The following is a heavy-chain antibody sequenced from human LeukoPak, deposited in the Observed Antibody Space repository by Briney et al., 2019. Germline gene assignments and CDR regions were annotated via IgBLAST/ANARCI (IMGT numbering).Heavy chain of an antibody. CDR2: LYSDGTT. V-gene: IGHV3-53*01. D-gene: IGHD3-16*01. CDR1: GFTVSSSS. CDR3: ARSTVVTLTQHYFYY. Sequence: PGGPLRLSCAASGFTVSSSSTNWLRQAPGKGLECVSVLYSDGTTYYADSVKGRFTISRDNSKNTLYLQMNSLRAEDTAVYYCARSTVVTLTQHYFYYWGQGALGTVSS. J-gene: IGHJ4*02.